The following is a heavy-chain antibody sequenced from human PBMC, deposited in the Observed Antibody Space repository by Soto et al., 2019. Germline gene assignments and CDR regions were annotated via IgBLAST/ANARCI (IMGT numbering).Heavy chain of an antibody. Sequence: GGSLRLSCAASGFTFIRHAMDWVRQAPVKGLEWVSGISPSGEPTYYADSVKGRFTISRDNSKNTLYLQMNSLRAKDTAIYYSAKSFLPLDAFDIWGQGTMVTVSS. J-gene: IGHJ3*02. CDR1: GFTFIRHA. V-gene: IGHV3-23*01. CDR3: AKSFLPLDAFDI. CDR2: ISPSGEPT.